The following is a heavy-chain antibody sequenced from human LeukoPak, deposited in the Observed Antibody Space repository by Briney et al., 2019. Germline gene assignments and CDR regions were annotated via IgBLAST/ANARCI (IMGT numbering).Heavy chain of an antibody. Sequence: ASVKVSCKASGYTFTDYYIHWVRQAPGQGLEWMGWMNPDSGGTNYAQKFKGRVTMTRDTSINTAYMDLMRLTSDDTTIYYCTTRGGDTLMRTEAFDYWGLGTLVTVSS. D-gene: IGHD3-16*01. V-gene: IGHV1-2*02. CDR2: MNPDSGGT. CDR1: GYTFTDYY. CDR3: TTRGGDTLMRTEAFDY. J-gene: IGHJ4*02.